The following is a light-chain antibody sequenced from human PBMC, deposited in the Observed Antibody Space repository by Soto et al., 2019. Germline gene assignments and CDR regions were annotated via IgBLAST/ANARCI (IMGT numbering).Light chain of an antibody. V-gene: IGLV2-14*01. CDR3: SSYTRTSNYV. CDR1: SSDVGGYHY. J-gene: IGLJ1*01. Sequence: QSVLTQPASVSGSPGQSITISCTGTSSDVGGYHYVSWYQQHPGKAPKLMIYEVTNRPSGVSNRFSGSKSGNTASLTISGLQADDGVDYYCSSYTRTSNYVFGTGTKVTVL. CDR2: EVT.